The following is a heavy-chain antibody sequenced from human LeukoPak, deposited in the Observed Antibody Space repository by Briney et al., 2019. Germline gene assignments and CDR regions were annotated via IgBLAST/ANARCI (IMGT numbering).Heavy chain of an antibody. J-gene: IGHJ3*02. CDR1: GYTFTGYY. D-gene: IGHD2-21*01. Sequence: EASVKVSCKASGYTFTGYYMHWVRQAPGQGLEWMGWINPNSGGTNYAQKFQGRVAMTRDTSISTAYMELSRLRSDDTAVYYCARVGDEWDAFDIWGQGTMVTVSS. CDR2: INPNSGGT. CDR3: ARVGDEWDAFDI. V-gene: IGHV1-2*02.